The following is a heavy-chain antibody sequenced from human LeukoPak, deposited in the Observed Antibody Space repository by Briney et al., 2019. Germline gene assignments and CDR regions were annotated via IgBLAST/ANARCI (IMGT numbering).Heavy chain of an antibody. CDR1: AGSVSGYY. D-gene: IGHD2-2*01. CDR2: IKHVGTN. V-gene: IGHV4-34*01. CDR3: ARRRGVVVLYYYMDV. J-gene: IGHJ6*03. Sequence: SETLSLTYAVDAGSVSGYYWSWVRQPPGKGLESHGEIKHVGTNNYHPSRKSRVTISVDTSKNQFSLKLSSVTAADTAVYYCARRRGVVVLYYYMDVWGKGTTVTVSS.